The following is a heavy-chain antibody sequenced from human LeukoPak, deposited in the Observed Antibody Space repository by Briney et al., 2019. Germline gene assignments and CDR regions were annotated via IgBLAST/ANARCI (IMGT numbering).Heavy chain of an antibody. CDR2: ISGSGGSA. Sequence: GGSLRLSCAASGFTFSSYAMSWVRQAPGKGLEWVSAISGSGGSAYYADSVKGRFTISRDNSKNTLYLQMNSLRAEETAVYYCAKESGYSGYEIDYWGQGTLVTVSS. CDR3: AKESGYSGYEIDY. CDR1: GFTFSSYA. J-gene: IGHJ4*02. D-gene: IGHD5-12*01. V-gene: IGHV3-23*01.